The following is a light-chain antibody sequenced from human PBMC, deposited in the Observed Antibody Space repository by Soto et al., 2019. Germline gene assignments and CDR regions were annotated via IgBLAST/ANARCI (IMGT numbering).Light chain of an antibody. V-gene: IGKV4-1*01. Sequence: DIVMTQSPDSQAGSLGERATIYCKSSQTVLYRSDNKIYLSLYQQKPGKPPKLLIYWASTRESGVPDRFSGSGSGTDLTLTISSLQAADVALYYSQQYYSTPLTFGGGTKVEIK. CDR2: WAS. J-gene: IGKJ4*01. CDR3: QQYYSTPLT. CDR1: QTVLYRSDNKIY.